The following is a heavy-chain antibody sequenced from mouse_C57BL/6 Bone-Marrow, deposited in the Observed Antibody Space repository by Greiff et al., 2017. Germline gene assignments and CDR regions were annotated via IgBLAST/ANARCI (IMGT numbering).Heavy chain of an antibody. CDR1: GYTFTSYW. D-gene: IGHD2-5*01. V-gene: IGHV1-69*01. J-gene: IGHJ2*01. CDR2: IDPSDSYT. Sequence: VQLQQPGAELVMPGASVKLSCKASGYTFTSYWMHWVKQRPGQGLEWIGEIDPSDSYTNYNQKFKGKSTLTVDKSSSTAYMQLSSLTSEDSAFYYGARDYYSNYYDYWGQGTTLTVSS. CDR3: ARDYYSNYYDY.